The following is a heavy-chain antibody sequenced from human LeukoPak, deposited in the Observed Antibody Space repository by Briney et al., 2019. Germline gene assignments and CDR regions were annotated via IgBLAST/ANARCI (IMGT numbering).Heavy chain of an antibody. V-gene: IGHV4-39*07. Sequence: SETLSLTCTVSGGSISSGGYYWSWIRQPPGKGLEWIGEINHSGSTNYNPSLKSRVTISVDTSKNQFSLKLSSVTAADTAVYYCARGRMVRGVGYWGQGTLVTVSS. CDR3: ARGRMVRGVGY. J-gene: IGHJ4*02. CDR2: INHSGST. D-gene: IGHD3-10*01. CDR1: GGSISSGGYY.